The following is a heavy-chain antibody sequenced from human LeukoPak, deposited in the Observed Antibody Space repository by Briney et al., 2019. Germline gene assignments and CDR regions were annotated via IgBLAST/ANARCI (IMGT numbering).Heavy chain of an antibody. CDR2: MYYDGSNI. CDR3: ARDWKTNSFDY. D-gene: IGHD1-1*01. V-gene: IGHV3-33*08. Sequence: PGGSLRLSCAASGFTFTDHYMDWVRQAPGKGLEWVAFMYYDGSNIYYADYVKGRFTISRDISKNTLYLQMDSLRAEDTAIYYCARDWKTNSFDYWGQGTLVTVSS. CDR1: GFTFTDHY. J-gene: IGHJ4*02.